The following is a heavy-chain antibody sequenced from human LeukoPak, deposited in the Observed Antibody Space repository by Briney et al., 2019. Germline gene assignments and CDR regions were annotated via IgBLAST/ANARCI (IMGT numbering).Heavy chain of an antibody. V-gene: IGHV1-2*02. CDR3: ARVPGEGGYDSEYMDV. CDR2: INPNSGGT. Sequence: ASVKVSCKASGYTFTGYYMHWVRQAPGQGLEWMGWINPNSGGTNYAQKFQGRVTMTRDMSTSTVYMELSSLRSEDTAVYYCARVPGEGGYDSEYMDVWGKGTTVTVSS. CDR1: GYTFTGYY. J-gene: IGHJ6*03. D-gene: IGHD5-12*01.